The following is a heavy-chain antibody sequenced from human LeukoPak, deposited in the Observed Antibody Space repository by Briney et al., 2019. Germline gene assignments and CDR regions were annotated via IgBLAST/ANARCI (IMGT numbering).Heavy chain of an antibody. J-gene: IGHJ4*02. D-gene: IGHD4-17*01. V-gene: IGHV3-9*01. CDR3: AKDSGPNGDYSNSDY. CDR2: ISWNSGSI. CDR1: GFTFDDYA. Sequence: GRSLRLSCAASGFTFDDYAMHWVRQAPGKGLEWVSGISWNSGSIGYADSVKGRFTISRDNAKNSLYLQMNSLRAEDTALYYCAKDSGPNGDYSNSDYWGQGTLVTVSS.